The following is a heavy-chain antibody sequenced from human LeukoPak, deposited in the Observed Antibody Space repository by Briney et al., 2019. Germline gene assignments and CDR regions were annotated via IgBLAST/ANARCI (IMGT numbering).Heavy chain of an antibody. J-gene: IGHJ3*02. V-gene: IGHV3-30-3*01. CDR2: LSHVESHNK. CDR3: AAEGESSGHAGAFDI. CDR1: GLTFSTRV. Sequence: GGSLRLSCGASGLTFSTRVMHWVRQAPGEGLEWVALLSHVESHNKQYADSVKGRFTISKDNSKTTLYLQMDGLSDADTALYFCAAEGESSGHAGAFDIWGQGTTVTVSS. D-gene: IGHD3-22*01.